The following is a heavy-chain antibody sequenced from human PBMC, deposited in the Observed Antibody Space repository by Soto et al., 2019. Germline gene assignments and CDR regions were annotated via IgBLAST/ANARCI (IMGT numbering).Heavy chain of an antibody. Sequence: GGSLRLSCAASGFTVSSNYISWVRQAPGKGLEWVSVIYSGGSTYYADSVKGRFTISRDNSKNTPYLQMNSLRAEDTAVYYCASLGVGVDAFDIWGQGTMVTVSS. V-gene: IGHV3-53*01. CDR1: GFTVSSNY. J-gene: IGHJ3*02. CDR3: ASLGVGVDAFDI. D-gene: IGHD3-16*01. CDR2: IYSGGST.